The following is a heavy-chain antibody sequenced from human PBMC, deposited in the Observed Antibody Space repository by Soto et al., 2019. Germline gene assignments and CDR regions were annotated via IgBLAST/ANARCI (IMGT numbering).Heavy chain of an antibody. D-gene: IGHD2-2*01. J-gene: IGHJ4*02. CDR3: ARLVGTSCGYFDT. Sequence: EVQLVQSGAEVKKPGESLKISCKGSGYSFRSYWIGWVRQMPGKGLEWMWNIFPGDSDTRYSPSFRGQVIISVDRSISTAYLQWNSLKAWDSSIYYCARLVGTSCGYFDTWGRGTLVSVSA. V-gene: IGHV5-51*01. CDR1: GYSFRSYW. CDR2: IFPGDSDT.